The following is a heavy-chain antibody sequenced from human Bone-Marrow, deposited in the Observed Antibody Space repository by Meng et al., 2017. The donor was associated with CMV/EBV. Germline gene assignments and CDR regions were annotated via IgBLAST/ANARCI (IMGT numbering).Heavy chain of an antibody. CDR1: GFTFSDYY. CDR3: ARGQELGYCTNGVCYIDY. V-gene: IGHV3-11*01. Sequence: GGSLRLSCAASGFTFSDYYMSWIRQAPGKGLEWVSYISSSGSTIYYADSVKGRFTISRDNAKNSLYLQMNSLRAEDTAVYYCARGQELGYCTNGVCYIDYWGQGTTVTVSS. D-gene: IGHD2-8*01. CDR2: ISSSGSTI. J-gene: IGHJ4*03.